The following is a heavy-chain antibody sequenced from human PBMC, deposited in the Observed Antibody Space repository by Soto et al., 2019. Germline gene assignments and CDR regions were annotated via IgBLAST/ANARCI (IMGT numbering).Heavy chain of an antibody. J-gene: IGHJ6*04. V-gene: IGHV1-69*01. CDR3: ARDKRDTDIGARKGYYGMDV. D-gene: IGHD5-18*01. Sequence: QVPLVQSGAEVKKPGSSVKVSCKASGGTFSSYAISWVRQAPGQGLEWRGGIIPIFGTANYAQKFQGRVTITADEATSTAYMELSSLRSEDTAVYYCARDKRDTDIGARKGYYGMDVWGKGTTVTVSS. CDR2: IIPIFGTA. CDR1: GGTFSSYA.